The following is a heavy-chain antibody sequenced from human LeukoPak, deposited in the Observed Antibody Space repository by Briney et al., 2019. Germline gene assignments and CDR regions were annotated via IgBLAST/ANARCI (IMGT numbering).Heavy chain of an antibody. CDR1: GFSFSTYS. D-gene: IGHD1-1*01. Sequence: PGGSLRLSCAASGFSFSTYSMNWVRQAPGKGLEWVSYIVGSSSIIYYADSVKGRFTISRDNAKNSLYLQMGSLRAEDTAVYYCATDSPETAAFDYWGQGTLVTVSS. CDR3: ATDSPETAAFDY. CDR2: IVGSSSII. J-gene: IGHJ4*02. V-gene: IGHV3-48*04.